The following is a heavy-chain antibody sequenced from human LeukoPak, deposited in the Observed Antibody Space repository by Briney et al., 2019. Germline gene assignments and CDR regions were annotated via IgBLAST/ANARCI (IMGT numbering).Heavy chain of an antibody. Sequence: PGGSLRLSCAASGFTFSSYAMHWVRQAPGKGLEWVAVISYDGSNKYYADSVKGRFTISRDNSKNTLYLQMNSLRAEDTAVYYCASVPMRYYYDPWWFDPWGQGNLVTVSS. CDR3: ASVPMRYYYDPWWFDP. CDR2: ISYDGSNK. D-gene: IGHD3-22*01. J-gene: IGHJ5*02. CDR1: GFTFSSYA. V-gene: IGHV3-30-3*01.